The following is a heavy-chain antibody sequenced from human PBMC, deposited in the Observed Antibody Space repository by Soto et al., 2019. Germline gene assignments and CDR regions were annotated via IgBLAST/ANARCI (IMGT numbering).Heavy chain of an antibody. CDR2: INHSGST. Sequence: PSETLSLTCAVYGGSFSGYYWSWIRQPPGKGLEWIGEINHSGSTNYNPSLKSRVTISVDTSKNQFSLKLSSVTAADTAVYYCARGRVNCSGGSCYADPRYYYYYGMDVWGQGTTVTVSS. CDR3: ARGRVNCSGGSCYADPRYYYYYGMDV. D-gene: IGHD2-15*01. V-gene: IGHV4-34*01. J-gene: IGHJ6*02. CDR1: GGSFSGYY.